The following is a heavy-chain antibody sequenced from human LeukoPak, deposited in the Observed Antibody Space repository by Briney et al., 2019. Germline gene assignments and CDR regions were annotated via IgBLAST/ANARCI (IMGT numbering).Heavy chain of an antibody. CDR1: GFTYSNVW. Sequence: GGSLRLSCAASGFTYSNVWMNWVRQAPGKGLEWVSYISSSGSAVDYADSVKGRFTISRDNAKNSLYLQMNSLRAEDTAVYYCARAPSGSYSRFDPWGQGTLVTVSS. J-gene: IGHJ5*02. CDR3: ARAPSGSYSRFDP. V-gene: IGHV3-48*01. CDR2: ISSSGSAV. D-gene: IGHD1-26*01.